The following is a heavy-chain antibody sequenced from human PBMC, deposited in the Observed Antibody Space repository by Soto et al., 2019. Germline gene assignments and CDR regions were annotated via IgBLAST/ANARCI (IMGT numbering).Heavy chain of an antibody. CDR2: INPSNGGT. D-gene: IGHD6-19*01. V-gene: IGHV1-2*02. J-gene: IGHJ4*02. CDR3: ASAAVTGTAGLDF. CDR1: GYTFSGFY. Sequence: GASVKVSCKASGYTFSGFYMHWGRQAPGQGLEWMGWINPSNGGTKYAEKFQGRVTMTRDTSISTAYVELSRLISDDTAVYYCASAAVTGTAGLDFWGQGTLVTVSS.